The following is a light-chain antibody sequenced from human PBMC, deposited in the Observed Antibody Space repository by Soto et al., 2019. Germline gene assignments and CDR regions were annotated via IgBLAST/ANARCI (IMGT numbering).Light chain of an antibody. CDR3: QQYYSHPPT. CDR1: QSLLYSSNNKNY. CDR2: WAS. Sequence: DIVMTQSPDSLAVSLGERATINCKSSQSLLYSSNNKNYLTWYQQKPGQPPKMIIYWASSRKSGVPDRFSGSGSGTDFTLTISSLQAEDVAVYYCQQYYSHPPTF. V-gene: IGKV4-1*01. J-gene: IGKJ4*02.